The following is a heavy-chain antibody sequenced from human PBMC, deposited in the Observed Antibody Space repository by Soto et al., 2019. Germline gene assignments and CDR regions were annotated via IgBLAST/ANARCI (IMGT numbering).Heavy chain of an antibody. V-gene: IGHV3-9*01. CDR3: AKGASTTVFAFNDY. D-gene: IGHD4-17*01. J-gene: IGHJ4*02. CDR2: ISWNSGNL. CDR1: GFTFDDYA. Sequence: EVQLVESGGGLVQPGWSLRLSCVASGFTFDDYAMHWVRQGPGKGLEWVSSISWNSGNLGYADSVKGRFTISRDNAKNSLYLQMNSLRGEDTALYYCAKGASTTVFAFNDYWGQGTLVTVSS.